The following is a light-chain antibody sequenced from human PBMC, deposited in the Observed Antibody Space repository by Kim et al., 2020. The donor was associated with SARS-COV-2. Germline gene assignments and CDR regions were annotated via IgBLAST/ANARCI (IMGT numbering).Light chain of an antibody. Sequence: EEATVSCKTSQGLNRNALVWYQQKPGQPPRLLVYGGSRAGGIPDRFSGSGYGTDFSLTISSLEPEDTAVYYCQQYGRSPPYTFGQGNKLEIK. J-gene: IGKJ2*01. V-gene: IGKV3-20*01. CDR1: QGLNRNA. CDR2: GGS. CDR3: QQYGRSPPYT.